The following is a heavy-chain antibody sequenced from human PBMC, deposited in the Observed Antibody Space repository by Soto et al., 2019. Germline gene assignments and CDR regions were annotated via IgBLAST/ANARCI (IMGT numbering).Heavy chain of an antibody. V-gene: IGHV3-11*06. CDR2: ISPGSRYP. CDR1: GFTFSDDY. J-gene: IGHJ5*02. D-gene: IGHD2-15*01. Sequence: QVQLVESGGGLVTPGGSLRRSCASSGFTFSDDYMSWIRQAPGKGLEWLSYISPGSRYPAYTDSVKGRITISRDNARSSLSLQMNSLTVDDTAIYYCVRGGGRGLFDPWGHGSMVTVSS. CDR3: VRGGGRGLFDP.